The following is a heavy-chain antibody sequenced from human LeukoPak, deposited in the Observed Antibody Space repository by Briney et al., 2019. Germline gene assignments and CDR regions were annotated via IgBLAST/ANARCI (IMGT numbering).Heavy chain of an antibody. CDR2: ISHSGRA. Sequence: PSETLSLTCAVYGGSFSDYYWTWIRQPPGKGLEWIGEISHSGRASYNPSLKSRVNMSVDTSKNQYSLILSSVSAADTAVYYCARESRTGNTYGKQFDYWGQGTLVTVSS. V-gene: IGHV4-34*01. J-gene: IGHJ4*02. CDR3: ARESRTGNTYGKQFDY. D-gene: IGHD5-18*01. CDR1: GGSFSDYY.